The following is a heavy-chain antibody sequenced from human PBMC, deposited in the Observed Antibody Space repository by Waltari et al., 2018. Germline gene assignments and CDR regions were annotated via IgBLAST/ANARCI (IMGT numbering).Heavy chain of an antibody. CDR2: IFITGSS. Sequence: QVQLLESGPRLVKPSETLSLTCAVSGASISRGNWWSWVRKSPEKGLEWIGEIFITGSSIYNPSLERRVTIAVDKSNNQFSLNLKSVTAADTAVDYCAKSQADYVDYYGMAVWGQGTTVTVSS. V-gene: IGHV4-4*02. J-gene: IGHJ6*02. CDR1: GASISRGNW. CDR3: AKSQADYVDYYGMAV. D-gene: IGHD4-17*01.